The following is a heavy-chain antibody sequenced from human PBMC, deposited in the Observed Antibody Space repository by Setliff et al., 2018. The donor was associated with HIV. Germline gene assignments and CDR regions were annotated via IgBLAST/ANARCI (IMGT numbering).Heavy chain of an antibody. D-gene: IGHD3-10*01. CDR3: ARGDYGSGSYYPYYFYYGMDV. V-gene: IGHV1-69*13. CDR2: IIPIYGTP. J-gene: IGHJ6*02. CDR1: GGTFSSYS. Sequence: ASVKVSCKASGGTFSSYSINWVRQAPGQGLEWMGGIIPIYGTPIYAQKFQGRVTITADESTSTAYMELGSLRSEDTAVYYCARGDYGSGSYYPYYFYYGMDVWGQGTTVTVS.